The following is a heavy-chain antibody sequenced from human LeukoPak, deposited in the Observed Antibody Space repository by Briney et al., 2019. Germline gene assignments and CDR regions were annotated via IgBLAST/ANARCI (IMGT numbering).Heavy chain of an antibody. CDR3: ARHVPLGYCSSTSCYPSWFDP. CDR1: GYSISNGYY. Sequence: SETLSLTCTVSGYSISNGYYWGWIRQPPGKGLEWVGSISHRGSTYYNPSLRSRITISLDRSKQKFSLKLTSVTAADTAVYYCARHVPLGYCSSTSCYPSWFDPWGQGTLVTVSS. V-gene: IGHV4-38-2*02. CDR2: ISHRGST. J-gene: IGHJ5*02. D-gene: IGHD2-2*01.